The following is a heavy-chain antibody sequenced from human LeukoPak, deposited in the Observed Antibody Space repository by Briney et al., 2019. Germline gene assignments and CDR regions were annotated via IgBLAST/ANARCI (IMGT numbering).Heavy chain of an antibody. J-gene: IGHJ4*02. Sequence: AGGSLRPSCAASGFTFSSYSMNWVRQAPGKGLEWVSYISSSGNTIDYADSVKGRFTISRDNAKNSLYLQMVSLRAEDTAVYYCARLRGYSYGYGYYWGQGTLVTVSS. CDR2: ISSSGNTI. D-gene: IGHD5-18*01. V-gene: IGHV3-48*04. CDR3: ARLRGYSYGYGYY. CDR1: GFTFSSYS.